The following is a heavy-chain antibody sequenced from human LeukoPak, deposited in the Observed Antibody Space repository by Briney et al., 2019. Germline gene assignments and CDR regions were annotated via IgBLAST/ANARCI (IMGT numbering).Heavy chain of an antibody. CDR1: GFTFSSYG. CDR2: ISYDGSNK. Sequence: GRSLRLSCAASGFTFSSYGMHWVRQAPGKGLEWVAVISYDGSNKYYADSVKGRFTISRDNSKNTLYLQINSLRAEDTAVYYCAKDQVEWLVRGYFDYWGQGTLVTVSS. CDR3: AKDQVEWLVRGYFDY. V-gene: IGHV3-30*18. D-gene: IGHD6-19*01. J-gene: IGHJ4*02.